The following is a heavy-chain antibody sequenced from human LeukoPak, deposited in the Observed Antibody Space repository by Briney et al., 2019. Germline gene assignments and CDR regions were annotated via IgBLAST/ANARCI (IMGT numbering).Heavy chain of an antibody. J-gene: IGHJ5*02. CDR3: ARRRSSGGSCYSWFDP. CDR2: SYPRDSDT. Sequence: GAPLKISCKGFGYSFTSNWICCWGRIPGKGLEGMEISYPRDSDTRYNPSFQGPVTISADKSISTAYLQCSSQKASDTRMYYCARRRSSGGSCYSWFDPWGQGTLVTVSS. V-gene: IGHV5-51*01. D-gene: IGHD2-15*01. CDR1: GYSFTSNW.